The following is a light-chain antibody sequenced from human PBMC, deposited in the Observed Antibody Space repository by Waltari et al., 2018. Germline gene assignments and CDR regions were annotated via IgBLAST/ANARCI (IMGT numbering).Light chain of an antibody. CDR1: QSVSRF. V-gene: IGKV3-11*01. J-gene: IGKJ4*01. CDR2: DAS. CDR3: QQRSSWPLT. Sequence: EIVLTQSPATLSLSPGQRATLSCRTSQSVSRFLAWYQQRPGQAPRLLIYDASTRATGIPARFSGSGSGTDFTLTISSRDPDDLAVYYCQQRSSWPLTFGGGTRVQIK.